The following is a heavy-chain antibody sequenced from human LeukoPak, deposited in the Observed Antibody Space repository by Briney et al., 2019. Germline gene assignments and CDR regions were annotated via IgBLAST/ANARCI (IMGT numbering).Heavy chain of an antibody. CDR2: ISDDGSNK. Sequence: GGSLRLSCEASGFTFSSYAMHWVRQAPGKGLEWVAVISDDGSNKYYADSVKGRFTISRDNSKNTLYLQMNSLRAEDTAVYYCARVDDLDAFDMWGQGTMVTVSS. CDR3: ARVDDLDAFDM. V-gene: IGHV3-30*04. J-gene: IGHJ3*02. CDR1: GFTFSSYA. D-gene: IGHD2-2*03.